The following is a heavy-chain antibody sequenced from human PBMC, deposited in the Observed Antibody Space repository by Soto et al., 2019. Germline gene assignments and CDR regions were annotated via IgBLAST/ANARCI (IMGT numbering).Heavy chain of an antibody. D-gene: IGHD3-22*01. CDR1: GGTFSSYA. CDR2: IIPIFGTA. V-gene: IGHV1-69*01. J-gene: IGHJ4*02. CDR3: ASGFGYYYDSSGYYVFDC. Sequence: QVQLVQSGAEVKKPGSSVKVSCKASGGTFSSYAISWVRQAPGQGLEWMGGIIPIFGTANYEQKFQGRVTITADEATSTAYMELSSLRSEYTSVYYCASGFGYYYDSSGYYVFDCWGQGTLVTVSS.